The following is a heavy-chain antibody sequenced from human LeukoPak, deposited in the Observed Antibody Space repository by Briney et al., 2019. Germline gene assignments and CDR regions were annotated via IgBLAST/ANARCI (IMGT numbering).Heavy chain of an antibody. V-gene: IGHV4-61*02. D-gene: IGHD2-15*01. CDR1: GGSISSGSYY. J-gene: IGHJ4*02. Sequence: SQTLSHTCTVSGGSISSGSYYWSWIRQPAGKGLEWIGRIYTSGSTNYNPSLKSRVTISVDTSKNQFSLKLSSVTAADTAVYYCARDTAAYCSGGSCYYPDYWGQGTLVTVSS. CDR2: IYTSGST. CDR3: ARDTAAYCSGGSCYYPDY.